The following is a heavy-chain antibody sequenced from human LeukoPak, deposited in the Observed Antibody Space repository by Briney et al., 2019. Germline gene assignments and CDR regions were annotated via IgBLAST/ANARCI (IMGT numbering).Heavy chain of an antibody. CDR1: GFTFSSYA. Sequence: GGSLRLSCAASGFTFSSYAMSWVRQAPGKGLEWVSAISGSGGSTYYADSVKGRFTISRDNAKNTLYLQMNSLRAEDTAVYYCAKGLRYFDWLTGDAFDIWGQGTMVTVSS. V-gene: IGHV3-23*01. D-gene: IGHD3-9*01. J-gene: IGHJ3*02. CDR3: AKGLRYFDWLTGDAFDI. CDR2: ISGSGGST.